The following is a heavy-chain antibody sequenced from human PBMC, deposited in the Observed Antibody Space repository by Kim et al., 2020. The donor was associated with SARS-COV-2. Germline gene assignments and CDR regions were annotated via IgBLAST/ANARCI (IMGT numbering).Heavy chain of an antibody. CDR3: AKTQEASYFITGRVRRFGP. J-gene: IGHJ5*02. D-gene: IGHD3-22*01. V-gene: IGHV3-23*01. CDR2: ISGSGGST. CDR1: GFTFSSYA. Sequence: GGSLRLSCAASGFTFSSYAMSWVRQAPGKGLEWVSDISGSGGSTYYADSVKGRFTISRDNSKNTLYLQMNSLRAEDTAVYYCAKTQEASYFITGRVRRFGPWGQGTRLTLSS.